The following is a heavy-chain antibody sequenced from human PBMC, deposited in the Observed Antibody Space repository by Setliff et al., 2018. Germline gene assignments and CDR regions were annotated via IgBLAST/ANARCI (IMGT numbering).Heavy chain of an antibody. CDR2: INHRGST. D-gene: IGHD3-3*01. CDR3: ARGRMRGFLEWSPLDP. J-gene: IGHJ5*02. V-gene: IGHV4-34*01. CDR1: GDSFSDYY. Sequence: SETLSLTCAVYGDSFSDYYWSWIRQPPGKGLEWIEEINHRGSTNYSPSLRSRVTMSVDTSKNQFSLILRSVTAADTAVYYCARGRMRGFLEWSPLDPWGQGILVTVSS.